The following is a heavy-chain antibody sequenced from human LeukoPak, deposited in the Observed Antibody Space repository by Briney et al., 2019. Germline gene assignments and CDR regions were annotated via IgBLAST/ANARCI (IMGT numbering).Heavy chain of an antibody. CDR2: IIPIFGTA. V-gene: IGHV1-69*05. D-gene: IGHD4-23*01. Sequence: SVKVSCKASGGTFSSYAISWVRRAPGQGLEWMGGIIPIFGTANYAQKFQGRVTMTRDTSTSTVYMELSSLRSEDTAVYYCARVGGNSPTFDYWGQGTLVTVSS. CDR3: ARVGGNSPTFDY. J-gene: IGHJ4*02. CDR1: GGTFSSYA.